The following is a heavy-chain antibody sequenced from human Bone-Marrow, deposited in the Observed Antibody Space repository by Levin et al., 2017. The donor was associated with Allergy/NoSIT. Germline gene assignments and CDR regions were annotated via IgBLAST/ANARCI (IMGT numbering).Heavy chain of an antibody. Sequence: GESLKISCKASGYTFTDYYVTWVRQAPGQGLQWLGWISNYNGDTDYAQRFQDRVTMSTDTSTSTVYMELRSLKSDDTAVYYCARDRFSHSFGPGPFDYWGQGTLVTVSS. V-gene: IGHV1-18*01. CDR3: ARDRFSHSFGPGPFDY. CDR2: ISNYNGDT. CDR1: GYTFTDYY. D-gene: IGHD5-18*01. J-gene: IGHJ4*02.